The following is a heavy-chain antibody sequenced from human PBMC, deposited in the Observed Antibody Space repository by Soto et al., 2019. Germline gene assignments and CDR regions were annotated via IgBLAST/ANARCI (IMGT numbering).Heavy chain of an antibody. CDR3: ALGGYNYGRPSDF. CDR2: IYYSGN. CDR1: GGSISKFH. J-gene: IGHJ4*02. D-gene: IGHD5-18*01. V-gene: IGHV4-59*01. Sequence: SETLSLTCNVSGGSISKFHLSWIRQPPGKGLEWIGYIYYSGNYYNPSLTSRVSMSLDKSKNQFSLHLKSVTAADTALYFCALGGYNYGRPSDFWGQGTRVTVSS.